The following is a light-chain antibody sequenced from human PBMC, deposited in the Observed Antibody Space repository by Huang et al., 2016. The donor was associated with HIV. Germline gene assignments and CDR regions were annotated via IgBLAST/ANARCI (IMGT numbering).Light chain of an antibody. V-gene: IGKV3-15*01. Sequence: EIVMTQSPATLSVSPGEGVTLSCRASQSVSSNLPWYQQKPGQSPRLLIYGASTRATAIPARFSGSGSGTEFTLTISSLQSEDFAVYYCQQYNNWPITFGQGTRLEIK. CDR1: QSVSSN. J-gene: IGKJ5*01. CDR3: QQYNNWPIT. CDR2: GAS.